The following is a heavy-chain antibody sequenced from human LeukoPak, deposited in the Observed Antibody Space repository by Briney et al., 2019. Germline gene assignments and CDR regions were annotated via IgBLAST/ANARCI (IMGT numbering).Heavy chain of an antibody. V-gene: IGHV4-39*07. CDR1: SVSISSSSYY. J-gene: IGHJ4*02. Sequence: SETLSLTCTVSSVSISSSSYYWGWIRQPPGKGLEWIGGIYYSGSTYYNPSLKSRVTISVDTSKNQFSLKLSSVTAADTAVYYCARSEYCGGDCYLLDYWGQGTLVTVSS. CDR2: IYYSGST. CDR3: ARSEYCGGDCYLLDY. D-gene: IGHD2-21*02.